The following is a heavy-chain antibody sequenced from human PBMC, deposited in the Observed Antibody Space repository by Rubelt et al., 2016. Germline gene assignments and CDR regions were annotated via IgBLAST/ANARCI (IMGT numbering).Heavy chain of an antibody. J-gene: IGHJ5*02. CDR3: ARHTRDGNNLSWLDP. Sequence: ETLSLTCTVSGGSISSYYWSWIRQPPGKGLEWIGYIYHSGSTNYNPSLKSRVSISVDTSKNQFSLKLSSGTAADTAMYYCARHTRDGNNLSWLDPWGQGTLVTVSS. V-gene: IGHV4-59*08. D-gene: IGHD5-24*01. CDR1: GGSISSYY. CDR2: IYHSGST.